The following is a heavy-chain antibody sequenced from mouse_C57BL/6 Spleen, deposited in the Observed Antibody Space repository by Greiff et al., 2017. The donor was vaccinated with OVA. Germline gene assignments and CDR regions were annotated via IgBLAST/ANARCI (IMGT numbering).Heavy chain of an antibody. J-gene: IGHJ3*01. Sequence: VQLQQSGTELVKPGASVKLSCKASGYTFTSYWMHWVKQRPGQGLEWIGNINPSNGGTNYNEKFKSKATLTVDKSSSTAYMQLSSLTSEDSAVYYCAIYGSSGPWFAYWGQGTLVTVSA. CDR1: GYTFTSYW. V-gene: IGHV1-53*01. CDR2: INPSNGGT. CDR3: AIYGSSGPWFAY. D-gene: IGHD1-1*01.